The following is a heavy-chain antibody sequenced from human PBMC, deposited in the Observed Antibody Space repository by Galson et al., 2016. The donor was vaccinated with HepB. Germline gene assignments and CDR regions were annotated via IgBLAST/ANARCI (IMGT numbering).Heavy chain of an antibody. CDR1: GFTFSSYA. J-gene: IGHJ3*02. CDR3: AKCVTITLFDI. CDR2: ISGIGDGT. V-gene: IGHV3-23*01. Sequence: SLRLSCAASGFTFSSYAMTWVRQAPGKGLEWVSSISGIGDGTYYADSVKGRFTISRDNSKRTLYLQLNSLRAEDTAVYYCAKCVTITLFDIWGQGTMVTVSS. D-gene: IGHD2-21*02.